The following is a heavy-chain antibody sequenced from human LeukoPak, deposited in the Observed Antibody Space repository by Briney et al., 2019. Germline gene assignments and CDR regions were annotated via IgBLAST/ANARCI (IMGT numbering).Heavy chain of an antibody. J-gene: IGHJ4*02. V-gene: IGHV3-21*01. CDR1: GFTFSSDS. D-gene: IGHD3-22*01. CDR3: ARDYYDSSGYYPFDY. Sequence: GGSLRLSCAASGFTFSSDSMDWVRQAPGKGRGWGSSFIIRRGNIYYADSVKGRFTISRENAKSSLYLQMNSLRAEDTAVYYCARDYYDSSGYYPFDYWGQGTLVTVSS. CDR2: FIIRRGNI.